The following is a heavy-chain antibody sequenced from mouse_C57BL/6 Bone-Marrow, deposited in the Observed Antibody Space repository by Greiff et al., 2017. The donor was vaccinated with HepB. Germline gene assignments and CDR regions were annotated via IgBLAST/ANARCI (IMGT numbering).Heavy chain of an antibody. CDR1: GYTFTSYW. V-gene: IGHV1-50*01. D-gene: IGHD2-5*01. CDR2: IDPSDSYT. Sequence: QVQLQQPGAELVKPGASVKLSCKASGYTFTSYWMQWVKQRPGQGLEWIGEIDPSDSYTNYNQKFKGKATLTVDTSSSTAYMQLSSLTSEDSAVYYCARPPAYYSNLYYFDYWGQGTTLTVSS. CDR3: ARPPAYYSNLYYFDY. J-gene: IGHJ2*01.